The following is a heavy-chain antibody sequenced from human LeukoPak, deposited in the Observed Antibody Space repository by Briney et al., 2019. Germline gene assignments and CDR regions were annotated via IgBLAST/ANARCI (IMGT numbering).Heavy chain of an antibody. CDR3: ARDGLRYFDWLLSPKNWFDP. CDR2: ISSSGSTI. D-gene: IGHD3-9*01. Sequence: GGSLRLSCAASGFTLSSYEMNWVRQAPGKGLEWISYISSSGSTIYYGDSVKGRFTISRDSAKNSLYLQMNSLRAEDTAVYYCARDGLRYFDWLLSPKNWFDPWGQGTLVTVSS. CDR1: GFTLSSYE. V-gene: IGHV3-48*03. J-gene: IGHJ5*02.